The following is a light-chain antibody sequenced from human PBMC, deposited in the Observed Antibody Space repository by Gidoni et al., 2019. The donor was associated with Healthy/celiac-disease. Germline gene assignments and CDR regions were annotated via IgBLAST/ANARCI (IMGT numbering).Light chain of an antibody. CDR3: QQRSNWPT. CDR1: QSVSSY. J-gene: IGKJ3*01. Sequence: EIVLTQSPATLSLSPGERATLPCRASQSVSSYLAWYQQKPGQAPRLLIDDASTRATGIPSRFSGSGSGTDFTLTISSLEPEDFAVYYCQQRSNWPTFGPGTKVDIK. CDR2: DAS. V-gene: IGKV3-11*01.